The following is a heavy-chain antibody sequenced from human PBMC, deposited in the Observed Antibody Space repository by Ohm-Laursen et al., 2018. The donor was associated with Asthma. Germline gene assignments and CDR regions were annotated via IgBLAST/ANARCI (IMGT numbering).Heavy chain of an antibody. Sequence: SLRLSCAASGFTFSSYAMHWVRQAPGKGLEWVAVISYDGSNKYYADSVKGRFTISRDNSKNTLYLQMNSLRAEDTAVYYCARDTVTGTTYALAYWGQGTLVTVSS. CDR2: ISYDGSNK. CDR1: GFTFSSYA. CDR3: ARDTVTGTTYALAY. D-gene: IGHD1-7*01. J-gene: IGHJ4*02. V-gene: IGHV3-30-3*01.